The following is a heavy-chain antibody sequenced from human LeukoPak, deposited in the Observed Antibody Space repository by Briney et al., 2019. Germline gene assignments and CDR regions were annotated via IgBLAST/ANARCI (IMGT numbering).Heavy chain of an antibody. J-gene: IGHJ6*02. Sequence: TGGSLRLSCAASGFTFSRYWMSWVRQAPGKGLEWVANIKEDGSEKYYVDSVKGRFTISRDNAENSLFLQMHSLRAEDTAVYYCARGRSSWPRSVGDVWGQGTTVTVSS. CDR2: IKEDGSEK. D-gene: IGHD6-13*01. CDR3: ARGRSSWPRSVGDV. CDR1: GFTFSRYW. V-gene: IGHV3-7*05.